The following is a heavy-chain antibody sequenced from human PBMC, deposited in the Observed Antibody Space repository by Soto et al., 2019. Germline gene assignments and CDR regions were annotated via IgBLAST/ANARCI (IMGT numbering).Heavy chain of an antibody. Sequence: SETLSLTCTVSGGSISSYYWSWIRQPPGKGLEWIGYIYYSGSTNYNPSLKRRVTISVDTSKNQFSLKLSSVTAADTAVYYCARGKYYYDSSGYAYWGQGTLVTVSS. CDR3: ARGKYYYDSSGYAY. J-gene: IGHJ4*02. CDR1: GGSISSYY. D-gene: IGHD3-22*01. CDR2: IYYSGST. V-gene: IGHV4-59*01.